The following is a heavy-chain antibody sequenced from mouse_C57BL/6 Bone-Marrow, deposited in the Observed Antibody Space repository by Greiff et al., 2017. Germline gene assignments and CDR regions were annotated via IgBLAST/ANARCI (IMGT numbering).Heavy chain of an antibody. D-gene: IGHD4-1*01. CDR2: IDPSDSYT. J-gene: IGHJ2*01. V-gene: IGHV1-69*01. Sequence: LQQPGAELVMPGASVKLSCKASGYTFTSYWMHWVKQRPGHGLEWIGEIDPSDSYTNYNQKFKGKSTLTVDKSSSTAYMQLSSLTSEDSAVYYCARTGFDYWGQGTTLTVSS. CDR3: ARTGFDY. CDR1: GYTFTSYW.